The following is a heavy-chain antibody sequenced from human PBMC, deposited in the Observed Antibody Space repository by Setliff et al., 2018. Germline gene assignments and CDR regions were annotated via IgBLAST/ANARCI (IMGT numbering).Heavy chain of an antibody. V-gene: IGHV1-69*10. Sequence: ASVKVSCKASGGTLSSYTIGWVRQAPGLGLEWMGGIIPIVGMTNYPQKFQGRVTITADKSTSTAYMELNSLTSEDTAVYYCARNVDTAGYFQHWGQGTLVTVSS. CDR1: GGTLSSYT. D-gene: IGHD3-16*01. J-gene: IGHJ1*01. CDR2: IIPIVGMT. CDR3: ARNVDTAGYFQH.